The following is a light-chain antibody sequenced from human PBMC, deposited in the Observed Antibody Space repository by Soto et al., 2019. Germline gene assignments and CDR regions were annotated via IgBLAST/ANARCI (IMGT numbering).Light chain of an antibody. V-gene: IGLV2-14*03. Sequence: QSALAQPASVSESPGQSITISCTGTNSDVGGYNYVSWYQQQPGKVPKLMIYDVSNRPSGVSNRFSGSKSGNTASLTISGLQAEDEADYYCSSYTATTTSYVFGTGTKVTVL. CDR1: NSDVGGYNY. CDR2: DVS. CDR3: SSYTATTTSYV. J-gene: IGLJ1*01.